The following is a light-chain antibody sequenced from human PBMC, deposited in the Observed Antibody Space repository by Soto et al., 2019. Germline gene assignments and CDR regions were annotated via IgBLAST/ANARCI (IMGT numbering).Light chain of an antibody. J-gene: IGKJ4*01. CDR3: MQALQTPVT. Sequence: DIVMSQSPPSLPVTPGEPASISCRSSQSLLFGNGYNYVDWYLQKPGQSPQLLIYLGSNRASGVPDRFSGTGSGTDFTLKISRVEAEDVGVYYCMQALQTPVTFGGGTKVDIK. CDR2: LGS. CDR1: QSLLFGNGYNY. V-gene: IGKV2-28*01.